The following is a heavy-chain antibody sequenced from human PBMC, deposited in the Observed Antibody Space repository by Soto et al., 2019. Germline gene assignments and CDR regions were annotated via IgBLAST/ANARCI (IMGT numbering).Heavy chain of an antibody. Sequence: ASVKVSCKASGYTFTGYYMHWVRQAPGQGLEWMGWINPNSGGTNYAQKFQGWVTMTRDTSISTAYMELSRLRSDDTAVYYCARDWVVVVPAAIRDYYYYGMDVWGQGTTVTVSS. V-gene: IGHV1-2*04. CDR3: ARDWVVVVPAAIRDYYYYGMDV. J-gene: IGHJ6*02. D-gene: IGHD2-2*02. CDR2: INPNSGGT. CDR1: GYTFTGYY.